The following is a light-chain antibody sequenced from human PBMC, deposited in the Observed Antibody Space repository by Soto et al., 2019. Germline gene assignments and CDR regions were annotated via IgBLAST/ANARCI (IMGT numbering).Light chain of an antibody. CDR2: TDD. V-gene: IGLV1-44*01. Sequence: QLVLTQPPSASETPGQRVAISCSGSSSNIGSNTVNWYQRFPGTAPKLLIYTDDQRPSGVPDRFSGSKSGTSASLAISGLQSEDEADYYCAAWDDSLNGVVFGGGTKLTVL. CDR1: SSNIGSNT. CDR3: AAWDDSLNGVV. J-gene: IGLJ2*01.